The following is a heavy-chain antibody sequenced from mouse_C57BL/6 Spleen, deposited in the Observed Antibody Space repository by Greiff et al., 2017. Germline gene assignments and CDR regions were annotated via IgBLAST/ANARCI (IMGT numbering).Heavy chain of an antibody. CDR1: GYTFTDYN. D-gene: IGHD2-5*01. CDR2: INPNNGGT. J-gene: IGHJ1*03. Sequence: EVQLQESGPELVKPGASVKIPCKASGYTFTDYNMDWVKQSHGKSLEWIGDINPNNGGTIYNQKFKGKATLTVDKSSSTAYMELRSLTSEDTAVYYCARTKSYYSNFDWYFDVWGTGTTVTVSS. V-gene: IGHV1-18*01. CDR3: ARTKSYYSNFDWYFDV.